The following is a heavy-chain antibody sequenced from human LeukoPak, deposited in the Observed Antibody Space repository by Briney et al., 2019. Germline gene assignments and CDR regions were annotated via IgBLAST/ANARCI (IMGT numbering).Heavy chain of an antibody. V-gene: IGHV4-59*02. CDR1: GGTVRTYY. CDR3: ARENDRYGRIDY. J-gene: IGHJ4*02. D-gene: IGHD5-18*01. CDR2: ISYTGST. Sequence: SETLSLTCTVSGGTVRTYYWSWVRQPPGKGLEWMGYISYTGSTDHNPSLESRIIISIDTSKNQFSLRLRSVTAADTAVYYCARENDRYGRIDYWGQGTQVTVSS.